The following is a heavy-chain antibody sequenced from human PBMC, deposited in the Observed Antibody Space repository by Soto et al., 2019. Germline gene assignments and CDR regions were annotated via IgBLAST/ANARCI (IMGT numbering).Heavy chain of an antibody. CDR2: IYYSGST. D-gene: IGHD6-6*01. J-gene: IGHJ4*02. Sequence: PSETLSLTCTVSGGSISSYYWSWVRQPPGKGLEWIGYIYYSGSTNYNPSLKSRVTISVDTSKNQFSLKLSSVTTADTAVYYCARNIAARPYYLDYWGQGTLVTVSS. V-gene: IGHV4-59*01. CDR3: ARNIAARPYYLDY. CDR1: GGSISSYY.